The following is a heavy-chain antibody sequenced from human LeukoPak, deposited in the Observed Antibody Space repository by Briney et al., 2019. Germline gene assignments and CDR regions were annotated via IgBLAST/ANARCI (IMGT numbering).Heavy chain of an antibody. CDR3: QRITIFGVVIDFDY. CDR2: ISVNNGNT. Sequence: ASVTVSCTASGYAFSFYGINWVRQAPGQGLEWMGFISVNNGNTHYAEKFQGRVTMATDTSTSTAYLEVRSLRSDDTAVYYCQRITIFGVVIDFDYWGPGTLVTVS. CDR1: GYAFSFYG. D-gene: IGHD3-3*01. V-gene: IGHV1-18*01. J-gene: IGHJ4*02.